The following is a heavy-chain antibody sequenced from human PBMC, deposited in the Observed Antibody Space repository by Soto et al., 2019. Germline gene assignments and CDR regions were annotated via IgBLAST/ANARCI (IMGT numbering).Heavy chain of an antibody. CDR1: SGSISSSNW. J-gene: IGHJ6*03. V-gene: IGHV4-4*02. D-gene: IGHD6-13*01. CDR3: ARYGRSSSWKGDYYYYMDV. Sequence: SSETLSLTCAVSSGSISSSNWWSWVRQPPGKGLEWIGEIYHSGSTNYNPSLKSRVTISVDKSKNQFSLKLSSVTAADTAVYYCARYGRSSSWKGDYYYYMDVWGKGTTVTVSS. CDR2: IYHSGST.